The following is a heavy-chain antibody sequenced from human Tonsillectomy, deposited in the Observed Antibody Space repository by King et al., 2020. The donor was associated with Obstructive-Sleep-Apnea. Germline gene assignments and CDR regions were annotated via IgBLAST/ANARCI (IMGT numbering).Heavy chain of an antibody. CDR1: GGSISSGDYY. CDR3: ARVLGSLTTGGWFDP. J-gene: IGHJ5*02. CDR2: IYHNGST. Sequence: QLQESGPGLVKPSQTLSLTCTVSGGSISSGDYYWSWIRQPPGKGLEWIGYIYHNGSTYYKSSLKSRVTMSVDTSKNQFSLKLSSVTAADTAVYYCARVLGSLTTGGWFDPWGQGTLVTVSS. V-gene: IGHV4-30-4*01. D-gene: IGHD4-17*01.